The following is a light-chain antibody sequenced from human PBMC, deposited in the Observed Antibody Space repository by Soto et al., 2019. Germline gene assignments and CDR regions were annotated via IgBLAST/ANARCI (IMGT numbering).Light chain of an antibody. J-gene: IGKJ5*01. Sequence: DIQLTQSPSFLSASVGDRVTITCRASQGISSYLAWYQQKPGKAPKLLIYAASTLLSGVPSRFSGSGSGAEFTLTISSLQPEDFATYYCQQLSSNPITVGQGTRLEIK. CDR3: QQLSSNPIT. V-gene: IGKV1-9*01. CDR2: AAS. CDR1: QGISSY.